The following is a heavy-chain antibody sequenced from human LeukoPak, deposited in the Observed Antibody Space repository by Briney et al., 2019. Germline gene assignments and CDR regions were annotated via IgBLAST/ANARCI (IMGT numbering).Heavy chain of an antibody. D-gene: IGHD6-13*01. Sequence: GGSLRLSCAASGFTFSRYSVNWVRQAPGKGLEWVSYISSSGSTIYYADSVKGRFTISRDNAKNSLYLQMNSLRAEDTAVYYCARDRSSSWYGGVDYWGQGTLVTVSS. V-gene: IGHV3-48*04. CDR3: ARDRSSSWYGGVDY. CDR1: GFTFSRYS. J-gene: IGHJ4*02. CDR2: ISSSGSTI.